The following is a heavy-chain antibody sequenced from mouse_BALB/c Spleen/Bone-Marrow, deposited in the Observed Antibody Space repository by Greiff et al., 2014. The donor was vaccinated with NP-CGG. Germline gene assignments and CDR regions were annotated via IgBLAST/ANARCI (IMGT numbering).Heavy chain of an antibody. Sequence: VQLQQSGAELVKPGASVKLSCTASGFNIKDTYKHWVKQRPEQGLEWIGRIDPANGNTKYDPKFQGRATITADTSSNTAYLQLSSLTSEDTAVYYCASYYYGSSSFAYWGQGTLVTVS. D-gene: IGHD1-1*01. CDR2: IDPANGNT. CDR3: ASYYYGSSSFAY. V-gene: IGHV14-3*02. J-gene: IGHJ3*01. CDR1: GFNIKDTY.